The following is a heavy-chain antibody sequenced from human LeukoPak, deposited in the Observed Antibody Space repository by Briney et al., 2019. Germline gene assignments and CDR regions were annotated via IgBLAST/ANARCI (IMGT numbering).Heavy chain of an antibody. CDR1: GYSFTSYW. Sequence: GESLKISCKGSGYSFTSYWIGWVRQMPGKGLEWMGIIYPGDSDTRYSPSFQGQVTISADKSISTAYLQWSSLKASDTAMYYCAGGSLTRGGSASWFGPRGQGTPVNGPS. V-gene: IGHV5-51*01. CDR3: AGGSLTRGGSASWFGP. J-gene: IGHJ5*01. D-gene: IGHD1-26*01. CDR2: IYPGDSDT.